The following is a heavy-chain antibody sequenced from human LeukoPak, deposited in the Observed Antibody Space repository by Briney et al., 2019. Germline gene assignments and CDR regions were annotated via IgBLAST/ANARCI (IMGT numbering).Heavy chain of an antibody. CDR2: INDSGRT. V-gene: IGHV4-34*01. J-gene: IGHJ6*04. Sequence: SETLSLTCAVYGGSFSNYYWSWIRQTPGKGMEWIGEINDSGRTKYNPSLMSRVTVSVDTSKNQFSLRLTSVTATDTAVYYCARRWNYGRNYNIDVWGKGATVSVSS. CDR1: GGSFSNYY. D-gene: IGHD1-7*01. CDR3: ARRWNYGRNYNIDV.